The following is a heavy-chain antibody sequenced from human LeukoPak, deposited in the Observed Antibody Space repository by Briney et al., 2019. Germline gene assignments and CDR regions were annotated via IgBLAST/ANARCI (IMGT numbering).Heavy chain of an antibody. Sequence: ASVKVSCKASGYTFTSYDINWVRQATGQGIEWMGWMNPNSGNTGYAQKFQGRVTITRNTSISTAYMELSSLRSEDTAVYYCASPIAVTTAFDYWGQGTLVTVSS. D-gene: IGHD4-17*01. CDR1: GYTFTSYD. CDR2: MNPNSGNT. J-gene: IGHJ4*02. V-gene: IGHV1-8*03. CDR3: ASPIAVTTAFDY.